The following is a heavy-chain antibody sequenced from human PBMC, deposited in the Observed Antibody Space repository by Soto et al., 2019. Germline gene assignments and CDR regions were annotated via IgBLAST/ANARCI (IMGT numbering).Heavy chain of an antibody. V-gene: IGHV3-30-3*01. CDR2: ISYDGSNK. J-gene: IGHJ4*02. CDR3: ARVESTVWYYFDY. CDR1: GFTFSSYA. Sequence: GGSLRLSCAASGFTFSSYAMHWVRQAPGKGLEWVAVISYDGSNKYYADSVKGRFTISRDNSKNTLYLQMNSLRAEDTAVYYCARVESTVWYYFDYWGQGTLVTVSS. D-gene: IGHD2-8*01.